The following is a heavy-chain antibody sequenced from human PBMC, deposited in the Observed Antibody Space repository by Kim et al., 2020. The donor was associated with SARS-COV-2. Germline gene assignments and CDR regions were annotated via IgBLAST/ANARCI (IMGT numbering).Heavy chain of an antibody. CDR2: ISYDGDKE. J-gene: IGHJ6*02. V-gene: IGHV3-30-3*01. CDR3: ARVGGGVKYDIPPMEYGMDV. Sequence: GGSLRLSCAASGFTFSRYAMHWVRQAPGKGLEWVAVISYDGDKEYHADSVKGRFTISRDNSKNTLYLQMNSLRAEDTAVYYCARVGGGVKYDIPPMEYGMDVWGQGTTVTVSS. D-gene: IGHD3-9*01. CDR1: GFTFSRYA.